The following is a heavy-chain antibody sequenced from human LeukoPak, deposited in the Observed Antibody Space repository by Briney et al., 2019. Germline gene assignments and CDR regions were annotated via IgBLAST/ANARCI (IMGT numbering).Heavy chain of an antibody. CDR2: ISWNSGSI. CDR3: AKAAASGYYVGDAFDI. CDR1: GFTFDDYA. D-gene: IGHD3-3*01. V-gene: IGHV3-9*03. J-gene: IGHJ3*02. Sequence: PGRSLRLSCAASGFTFDDYAMHWVRQAPGKGLEWVSGISWNSGSIGYADSVKGRFTISRDNAKNSLYLQMNSLRAEDMALYYCAKAAASGYYVGDAFDIWGQGTMVTVSS.